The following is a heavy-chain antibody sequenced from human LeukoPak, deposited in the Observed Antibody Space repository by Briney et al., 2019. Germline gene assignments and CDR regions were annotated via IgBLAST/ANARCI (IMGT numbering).Heavy chain of an antibody. CDR3: ARLIAAAGTGWFDH. CDR2: ISAYNGNT. V-gene: IGHV1-18*04. CDR1: GYTFTSYG. J-gene: IGHJ5*02. Sequence: ASVKVSCKASGYTFTSYGISWVRQAPGQGFEWMGWISAYNGNTNYAQKLQGRVTMTTDTSTSTAYMELRSLRSDDTAVYYCARLIAAAGTGWFDHWGQGTLVTVSS. D-gene: IGHD6-13*01.